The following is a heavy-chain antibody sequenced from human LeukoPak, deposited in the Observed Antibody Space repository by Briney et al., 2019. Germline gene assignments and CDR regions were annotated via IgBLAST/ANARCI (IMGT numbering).Heavy chain of an antibody. Sequence: PSETLSLTCAVYGGSFSGYYWSWIRQPPGKGLEWIGEINHSGSTNYNPSLKSRVTISVDTSKNQFSPKLSSVTAADTAVYYCARGRKAGAFDIWGQGTMVTVSS. CDR2: INHSGST. J-gene: IGHJ3*02. V-gene: IGHV4-34*01. CDR3: ARGRKAGAFDI. D-gene: IGHD1-14*01. CDR1: GGSFSGYY.